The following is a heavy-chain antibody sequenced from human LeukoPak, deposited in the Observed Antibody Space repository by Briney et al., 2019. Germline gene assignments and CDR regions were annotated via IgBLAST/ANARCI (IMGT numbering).Heavy chain of an antibody. CDR1: GYTFTGYY. Sequence: ASVKVSCKASGYTFTGYYMHWVRQAPGQGLEWMGWINPNSGGTNYAQKFQGWVTMTRDTSISTAYMELSRLRPDDTAVYYCARGTPRNQLLLYHFDYWGQGTLVTVSS. CDR2: INPNSGGT. V-gene: IGHV1-2*04. CDR3: ARGTPRNQLLLYHFDY. J-gene: IGHJ4*02. D-gene: IGHD2-2*02.